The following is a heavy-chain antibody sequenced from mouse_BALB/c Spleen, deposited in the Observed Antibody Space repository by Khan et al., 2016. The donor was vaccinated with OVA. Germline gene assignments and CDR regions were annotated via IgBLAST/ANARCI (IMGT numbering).Heavy chain of an antibody. CDR1: GFSFSSYT. J-gene: IGHJ1*01. V-gene: IGHV5-6-4*01. D-gene: IGHD2-1*01. CDR3: TGDGNYAHWYFDV. Sequence: EVELVESGGGLVNPGGSLKLSCAASGFSFSSYTMSWVRQTPEKRLEWVATISSGSTYTYYPDSVKGRFTISRDNAKNTLYLQMSSLKSEDTAMYYGTGDGNYAHWYFDVWGAGTTVTVSS. CDR2: ISSGSTYT.